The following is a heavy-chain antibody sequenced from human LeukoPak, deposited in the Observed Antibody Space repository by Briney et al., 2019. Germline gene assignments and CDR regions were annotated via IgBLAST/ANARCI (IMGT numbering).Heavy chain of an antibody. V-gene: IGHV1-2*06. Sequence: ASVKVSCKASGYTFTNYFIHWVRQAPGQGLEWMGRINPNNGGPEYGQNFQGRVTMTRDTSISTVYMEVYSLTSDDTAAYYCARDLSSTANWELDFWGQGILVTVSS. CDR2: INPNNGGP. J-gene: IGHJ4*02. D-gene: IGHD7-27*01. CDR1: GYTFTNYF. CDR3: ARDLSSTANWELDF.